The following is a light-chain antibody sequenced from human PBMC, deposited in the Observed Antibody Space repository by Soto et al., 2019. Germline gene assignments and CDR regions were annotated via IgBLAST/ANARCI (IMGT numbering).Light chain of an antibody. Sequence: QSVLTQPPSASGTPGQRVTISCSGSSSNIGSNTVNWYQHLPGTAPKLLIYSNNQRPSGVPDRFSGSKSGTSASLAISGLQSEDEADYYCAIWDDSLNGWVFGGGTKLTVL. J-gene: IGLJ3*02. CDR1: SSNIGSNT. CDR3: AIWDDSLNGWV. V-gene: IGLV1-44*01. CDR2: SNN.